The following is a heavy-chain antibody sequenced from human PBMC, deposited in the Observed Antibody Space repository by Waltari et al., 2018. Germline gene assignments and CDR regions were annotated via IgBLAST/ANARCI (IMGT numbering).Heavy chain of an antibody. CDR1: GFTFSSYA. CDR3: AKSGYCSSTSCYYDY. D-gene: IGHD2-2*01. Sequence: EVQLVESGGGLVQPGGSLRLSCAASGFTFSSYAMSWVRQAPGKGLEWVSAISGSVGSKYYADYVKGRFTISRDNSKNTLYLQMNSLRAEDTAVYYCAKSGYCSSTSCYYDYWGQGTLVTVSS. J-gene: IGHJ4*02. V-gene: IGHV3-23*04. CDR2: ISGSVGSK.